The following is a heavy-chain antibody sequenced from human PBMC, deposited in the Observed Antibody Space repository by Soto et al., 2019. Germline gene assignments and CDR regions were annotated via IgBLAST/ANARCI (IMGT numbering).Heavy chain of an antibody. J-gene: IGHJ6*02. CDR3: AEGGSGYYTPISNWGQGTLVTVSSDV. CDR2: ISDDGSSK. D-gene: IGHD3-22*01. CDR1: GFAFSAYT. V-gene: IGHV3-30-3*01. Sequence: QVQLVESGGGVVQPGRSLRLSCAASGFAFSAYTMHWVRQAPGKGLDWVSVISDDGSSKYYADSVKGRFTISRDNSKNSLSLQMDSLRPEDTAVYYCAEGGSGYYTPISNWGQGTLVTVSSDVWGQGTTVTVSS.